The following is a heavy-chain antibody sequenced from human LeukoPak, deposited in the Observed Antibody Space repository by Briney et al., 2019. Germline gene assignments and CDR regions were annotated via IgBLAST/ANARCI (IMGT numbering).Heavy chain of an antibody. CDR2: ISSSSSYI. CDR3: ARTKFQIVVVPAADFDY. CDR1: GFTFSSYS. D-gene: IGHD2-2*01. V-gene: IGHV3-21*01. Sequence: PGGSLRLSCAASGFTFSSYSMNWVRQAPGKGLEWVSSISSSSSYIYYADSVKGRFTISRDNAKNSLYLQMNSLRAEDTAVYYCARTKFQIVVVPAADFDYWGQGTLVTVSS. J-gene: IGHJ4*02.